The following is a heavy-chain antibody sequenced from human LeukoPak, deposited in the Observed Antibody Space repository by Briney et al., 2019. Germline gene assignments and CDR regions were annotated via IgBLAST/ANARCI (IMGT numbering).Heavy chain of an antibody. J-gene: IGHJ4*02. D-gene: IGHD6-19*01. Sequence: GASLQISCKGSGYSFTSYWIAWVRQMPGKGLEWMGIIYPDDSDTRYSPSFQGQVTITADKSISTAYLQWSSLKASDNAMYYCARQRRSSGWPNDYWGQGTLVTVSS. CDR2: IYPDDSDT. V-gene: IGHV5-51*01. CDR3: ARQRRSSGWPNDY. CDR1: GYSFTSYW.